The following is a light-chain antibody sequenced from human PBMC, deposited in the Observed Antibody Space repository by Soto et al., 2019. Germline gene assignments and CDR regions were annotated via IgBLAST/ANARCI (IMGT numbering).Light chain of an antibody. CDR2: GAS. CDR1: QSINSD. CDR3: QPYNNWPLT. J-gene: IGKJ4*01. Sequence: EIVMTQSTATLSVSPGETTRLSCRASQSINSDVAWYQQKVGQTPRLLISGASTRAADIPARFSGSRSGPEFTLTINSLQSEDFAIYYCQPYNNWPLTFGGGSMVDIK. V-gene: IGKV3D-15*01.